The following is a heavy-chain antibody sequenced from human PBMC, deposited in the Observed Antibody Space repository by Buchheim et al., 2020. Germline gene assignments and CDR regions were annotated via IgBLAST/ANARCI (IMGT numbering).Heavy chain of an antibody. V-gene: IGHV3-33*06. D-gene: IGHD3-22*01. CDR3: AKVLRDSSGYYYDLGIVSGGYFDY. CDR1: GFTFWDSA. J-gene: IGHJ4*02. Sequence: QVQLVESGGGVVQPWTSLRLSCVASGFTFWDSAMHWVRQAPGKGLEWVAMIWYDGNNKYYADSVKGRFTVSRDNSKNMLYLQMNSLRVEDTAVYYCAKVLRDSSGYYYDLGIVSGGYFDYWGQGTL. CDR2: IWYDGNNK.